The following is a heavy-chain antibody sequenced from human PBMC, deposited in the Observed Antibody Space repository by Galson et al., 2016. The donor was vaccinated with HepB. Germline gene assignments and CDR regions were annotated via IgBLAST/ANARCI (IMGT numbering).Heavy chain of an antibody. CDR3: SREMTGSYFD. CDR2: IRGDGIVS. CDR1: GFTFNAHW. J-gene: IGHJ4*02. Sequence: SLRLSCAASGFTFNAHWMYWVRQAPGKGLEWVANIRGDGIVSYYAESVRGRFTISRDNAKNSLYLQMNGLRVDETAVYYCSREMTGSYFDWGQGTLLTVSS. D-gene: IGHD3-10*01. V-gene: IGHV3-7*01.